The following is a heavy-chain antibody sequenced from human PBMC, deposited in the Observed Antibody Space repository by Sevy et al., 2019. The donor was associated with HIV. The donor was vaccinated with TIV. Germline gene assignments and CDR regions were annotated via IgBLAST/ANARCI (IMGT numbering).Heavy chain of an antibody. J-gene: IGHJ3*02. Sequence: GGSLRLSCAASGFTFSSYAMSWVRQAPGKGLEWVSAISGSGGITYYADSVKGRFTISRDNSKNTLYLQMNSLRAEDTAVYYCANLPPALRFLEWLLPHDAFDIWGQGTMVTVSS. V-gene: IGHV3-23*01. CDR2: ISGSGGIT. CDR3: ANLPPALRFLEWLLPHDAFDI. CDR1: GFTFSSYA. D-gene: IGHD3-3*01.